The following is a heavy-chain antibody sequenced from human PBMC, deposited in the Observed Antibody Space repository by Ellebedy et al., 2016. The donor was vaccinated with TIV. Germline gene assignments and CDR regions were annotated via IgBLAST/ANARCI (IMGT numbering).Heavy chain of an antibody. D-gene: IGHD4-23*01. CDR2: ISQSGDNI. Sequence: PGGSLRLSCEASGLILSNYAAHWVRQAPGKGLEWVAVISQSGDNINFADSLKGRFTISRDNSKNRLYLQMDSLRVEDTAVYYCARDLYYDGNDLFDYWGQGTLVTVSS. CDR1: GLILSNYA. V-gene: IGHV3-30*14. J-gene: IGHJ4*02. CDR3: ARDLYYDGNDLFDY.